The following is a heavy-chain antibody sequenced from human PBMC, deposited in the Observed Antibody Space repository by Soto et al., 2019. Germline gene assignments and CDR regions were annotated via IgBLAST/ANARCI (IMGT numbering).Heavy chain of an antibody. V-gene: IGHV3-33*01. CDR3: ARDGQWLPRDGLRSSYYFDY. J-gene: IGHJ4*02. Sequence: QVQLVESGGGVVQPGRSLRLSCAAAGFNFSSYVMHWVRQAPGKGLEWVAVIWYDGGNKYYADSVKGRLTISRDNSKNTLYLQRNSRRAEDTDVYYCARDGQWLPRDGLRSSYYFDYWGQGTLVTVSS. D-gene: IGHD6-19*01. CDR2: IWYDGGNK. CDR1: GFNFSSYV.